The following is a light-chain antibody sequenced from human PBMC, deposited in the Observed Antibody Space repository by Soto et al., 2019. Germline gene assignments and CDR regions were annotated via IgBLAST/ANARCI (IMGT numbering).Light chain of an antibody. CDR2: WAS. V-gene: IGKV4-1*01. Sequence: DIVMTQSPDSLAVSLGERATINCKSSQNLLYSSNNKNYLAWYQQKPGQPPKLLMYWASTRESGVPARFSGSGSGTDFTLAVSSLQADDVAVYFCQQYYSSPPTFGGGTKVEIK. J-gene: IGKJ4*01. CDR1: QNLLYSSNNKNY. CDR3: QQYYSSPPT.